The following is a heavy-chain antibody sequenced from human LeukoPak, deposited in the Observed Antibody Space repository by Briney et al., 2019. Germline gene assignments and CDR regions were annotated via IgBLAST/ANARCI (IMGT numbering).Heavy chain of an antibody. D-gene: IGHD2-2*01. Sequence: ASVKVSCRVSGYTLTELSMHWVRQAPGKGLEWMGGFDPEDGETIYAQKFQGRVTMTEDTSTDTAYMELSSLRSEDTAVYYCATGPPSQYCSSTSCYYNYFYYWGQGTLVTVSS. J-gene: IGHJ4*02. V-gene: IGHV1-24*01. CDR1: GYTLTELS. CDR2: FDPEDGET. CDR3: ATGPPSQYCSSTSCYYNYFYY.